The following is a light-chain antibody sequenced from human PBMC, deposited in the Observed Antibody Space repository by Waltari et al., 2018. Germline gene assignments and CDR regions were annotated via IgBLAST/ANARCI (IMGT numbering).Light chain of an antibody. CDR3: QSYDSSLRGFYV. Sequence: QSVLTQPPSLSGAPGQRVTISCTGSSSNIGAGYGVQWYQQFPGTAPKLLIYDNTNRLSGAPDLFSGNKSGTAASLAITVLEAEDEADYNCQSYDSSLRGFYVFGTGTKVTV. J-gene: IGLJ1*01. V-gene: IGLV1-40*01. CDR2: DNT. CDR1: SSNIGAGYG.